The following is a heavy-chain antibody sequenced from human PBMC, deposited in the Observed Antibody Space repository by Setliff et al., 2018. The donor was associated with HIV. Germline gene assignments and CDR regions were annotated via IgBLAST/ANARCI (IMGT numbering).Heavy chain of an antibody. CDR1: GFTFSEYQ. V-gene: IGHV3-11*04. CDR2: ISSSGHTI. Sequence: PGGSLRLSCEASGFTFSEYQMSWIRRAPGKGLEWISYISSSGHTIYYADSVKGRFTISRDNAKNSLYLQMNNLRAEDTAMYYCASPLIMTTVTKDYWGQGTLVTVSS. D-gene: IGHD4-17*01. CDR3: ASPLIMTTVTKDY. J-gene: IGHJ4*02.